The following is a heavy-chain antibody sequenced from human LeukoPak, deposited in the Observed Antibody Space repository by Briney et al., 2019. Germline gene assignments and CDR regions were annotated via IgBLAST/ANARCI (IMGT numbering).Heavy chain of an antibody. CDR2: IYYSGST. Sequence: PSETLSLTCTVSGGSISSYYWSWIRQPPGKGLEWIGYIYYSGSTNYNPSLKSRVTISVDTSKNQFSLKLSSVTAADTAVYYCARGFTMVRGIHRFDPWGQGTLVTVSS. V-gene: IGHV4-59*01. CDR1: GGSISSYY. D-gene: IGHD3-10*01. J-gene: IGHJ5*02. CDR3: ARGFTMVRGIHRFDP.